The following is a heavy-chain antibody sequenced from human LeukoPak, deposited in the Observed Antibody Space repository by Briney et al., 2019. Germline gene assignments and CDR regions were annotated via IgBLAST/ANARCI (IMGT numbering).Heavy chain of an antibody. CDR3: ARGSRRHYDGSGYYFGEFDY. Sequence: PSETLSLTCTVSGDSIRSYYWSWIRQPPGKGLEWIGYVYYSGSGSSNPSLKSRLTMSVDTSKSQFYLNLNSVTTADTAMYYCARGSRRHYDGSGYYFGEFDYWGQGILVTVSS. D-gene: IGHD3-22*01. CDR1: GDSIRSYY. V-gene: IGHV4-59*01. CDR2: VYYSGSG. J-gene: IGHJ4*02.